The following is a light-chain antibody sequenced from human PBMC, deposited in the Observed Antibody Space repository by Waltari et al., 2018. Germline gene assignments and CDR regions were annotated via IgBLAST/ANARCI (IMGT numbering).Light chain of an antibody. J-gene: IGLJ3*02. V-gene: IGLV1-47*01. Sequence: QSVLTQPPSASGTPGQRVTISCSGSRSNIGSNYVYWYQQLPGTAPKLLIYRNNQRHTGVPDRFSGAKSGTSASLAISGLRSEDEADYYWAAWDDSLSGRVFGGGTKVTVL. CDR3: AAWDDSLSGRV. CDR2: RNN. CDR1: RSNIGSNY.